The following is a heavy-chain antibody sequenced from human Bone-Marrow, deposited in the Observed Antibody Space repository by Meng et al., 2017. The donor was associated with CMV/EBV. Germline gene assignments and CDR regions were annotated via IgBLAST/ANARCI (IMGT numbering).Heavy chain of an antibody. V-gene: IGHV3-30*02. J-gene: IGHJ5*02. Sequence: GGSLRLSCAASGFTFSSYGMHWVRQAPGKGLEWVAFIWFDGSIQYYADSVKGRFTISRDNSKNTLFLQMNSRRGEDTAVYYCAREVAFVVVPAAISWVWFDPWGQGTLVTVSS. CDR3: AREVAFVVVPAAISWVWFDP. CDR1: GFTFSSYG. CDR2: IWFDGSIQ. D-gene: IGHD2-2*01.